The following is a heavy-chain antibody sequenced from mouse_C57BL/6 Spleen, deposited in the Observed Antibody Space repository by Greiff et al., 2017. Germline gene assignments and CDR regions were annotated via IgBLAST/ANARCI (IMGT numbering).Heavy chain of an antibody. CDR3: TRGGCYYAVDY. V-gene: IGHV1-19*01. CDR2: INPINGGT. J-gene: IGHJ4*01. CDR1: GYTFTDYY. Sequence: EVQLQQSGPVLVKPGASVKMSCKASGYTFTDYYMNWVKQSHGQSLEWIGVINPINGGTSYNKKFKGKATLTVDKSSSPAYMELNSLTSEDAAVYYCTRGGCYYAVDYWGQGTSVTVSS.